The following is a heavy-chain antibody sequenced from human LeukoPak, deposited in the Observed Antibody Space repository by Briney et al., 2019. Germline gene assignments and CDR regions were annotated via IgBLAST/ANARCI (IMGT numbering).Heavy chain of an antibody. J-gene: IGHJ3*01. D-gene: IGHD1-26*01. CDR1: GFTFSSYG. CDR2: IRYDGSIK. Sequence: GGSLRLSCAASGFTFSSYGMHWVRQAPGKGLEWVAFIRYDGSIKYYADSVKGRFTVSRDNAKNTLYLQMNSLRAEDTAVYFCAKVEQNSSYYTGGSFDFWGQGTMVTVSS. CDR3: AKVEQNSSYYTGGSFDF. V-gene: IGHV3-30*02.